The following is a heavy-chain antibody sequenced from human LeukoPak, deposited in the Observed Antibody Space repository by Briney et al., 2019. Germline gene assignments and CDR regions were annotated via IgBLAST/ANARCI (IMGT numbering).Heavy chain of an antibody. CDR1: GFTLSKHP. J-gene: IGHJ4*02. D-gene: IGHD1-26*01. V-gene: IGHV3-23*01. Sequence: PGGSLRLSCAASGFTLSKHPMYWVRQAPGKGLEWVSSLSDTGDSRHYADSVKGRFTISRDSARSALYLQMNSLRAEDTAVYYCAKVYSGSYFGFDYWGQGTLVTVSS. CDR3: AKVYSGSYFGFDY. CDR2: LSDTGDSR.